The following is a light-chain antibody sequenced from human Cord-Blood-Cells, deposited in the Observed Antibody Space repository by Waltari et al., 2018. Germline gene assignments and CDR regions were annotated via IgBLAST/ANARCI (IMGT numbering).Light chain of an antibody. CDR1: SLRSYY. CDR2: GKN. Sequence: SSELTQDPAVSVALGQTVRITCQGASLRSYYASWYQQKPGQAPVLVIYGKNDRPSGIPDRFSGCSSGNTASLTITGAQAEDGADYSWNSRDSSRNHWVFGGGSKLTSL. V-gene: IGLV3-19*01. CDR3: NSRDSSRNHWV. J-gene: IGLJ3*02.